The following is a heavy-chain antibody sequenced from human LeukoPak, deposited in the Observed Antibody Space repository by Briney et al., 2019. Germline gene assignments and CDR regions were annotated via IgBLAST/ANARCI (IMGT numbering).Heavy chain of an antibody. CDR1: DFTFSRFW. Sequence: GGSLRLSCAASDFTFSRFWMHWVRQAPGKGLEWVARINSDGSDTIYADSAKGRFTVSRDNAKSTMFLQMNSLRAEDTALYYCSRGATFHAFDIWGRGTMVTISS. V-gene: IGHV3-74*01. CDR3: SRGATFHAFDI. J-gene: IGHJ3*02. D-gene: IGHD2/OR15-2a*01. CDR2: INSDGSDT.